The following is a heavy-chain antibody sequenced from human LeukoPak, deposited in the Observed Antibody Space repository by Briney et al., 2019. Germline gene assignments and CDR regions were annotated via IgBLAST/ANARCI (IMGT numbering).Heavy chain of an antibody. CDR2: INPSGGST. D-gene: IGHD6-6*01. J-gene: IGHJ3*02. CDR1: GYTFTSYY. Sequence: GASVKVSCKASGYTFTSYYMHWVRQAPGQGLEWMGIINPSGGSTSYAQKFQGRVTMTRDTSTSTVYMELSSLRSEDTGVYYCARDMAGQVLGLNIAARSQAFDIWGQGTMVTVSS. CDR3: ARDMAGQVLGLNIAARSQAFDI. V-gene: IGHV1-46*01.